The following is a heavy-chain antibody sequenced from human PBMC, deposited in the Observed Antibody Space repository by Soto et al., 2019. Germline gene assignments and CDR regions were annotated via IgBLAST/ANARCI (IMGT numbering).Heavy chain of an antibody. Sequence: GASVKLSCTHSGYAFTSYLLYWVRQAPGQRLEWMGWINTGNGNTKYSQKFQGRVTITRDTSASTAYMELSSLTSEDTAVYYCASGSCGYICYHDYWGQGTLVTVSS. V-gene: IGHV1-3*04. CDR1: GYAFTSYL. CDR2: INTGNGNT. CDR3: ASGSCGYICYHDY. D-gene: IGHD3-22*01. J-gene: IGHJ4*02.